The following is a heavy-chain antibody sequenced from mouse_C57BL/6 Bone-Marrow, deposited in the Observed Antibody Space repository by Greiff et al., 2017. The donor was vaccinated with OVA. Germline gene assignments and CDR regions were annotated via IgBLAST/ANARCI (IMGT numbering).Heavy chain of an antibody. CDR1: GYTFTSYW. J-gene: IGHJ1*03. Sequence: VQLQQSGTVLARPGASVKMSCKTSGYTFTSYWMHWVKQRPGQGLEWIGAIYPGNSDTSYNQKFKGQAKLTAVTSASTAYMELSSLTNEDSAVYYCTRSSLYGYDGLHWYIDVWGTGTTVTVSS. D-gene: IGHD2-2*01. CDR2: IYPGNSDT. V-gene: IGHV1-5*01. CDR3: TRSSLYGYDGLHWYIDV.